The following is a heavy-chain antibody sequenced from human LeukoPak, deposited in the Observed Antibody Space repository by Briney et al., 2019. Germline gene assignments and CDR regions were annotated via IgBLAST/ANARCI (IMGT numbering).Heavy chain of an antibody. CDR3: ARARYGGNLASSFDY. CDR2: FIPIVGTA. D-gene: IGHD4-23*01. Sequence: AAKVSCKASGGTFSCYAINWVRQAPGQGLEWMGGFIPIVGTANFAQKFQGRVTITADESTSTAFMYLNSLRSDDTAVYYCARARYGGNLASSFDYWGQGTLVTSST. J-gene: IGHJ4*02. CDR1: GGTFSCYA. V-gene: IGHV1-69*01.